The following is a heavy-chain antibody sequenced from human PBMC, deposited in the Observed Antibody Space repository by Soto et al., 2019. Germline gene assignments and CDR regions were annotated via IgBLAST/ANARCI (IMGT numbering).Heavy chain of an antibody. CDR1: GFTFSTYA. J-gene: IGHJ6*02. Sequence: PGGSLRLSCAASGFTFSTYAMTWVRQAPGKGLEWVSAISAGGGSTHYADYVKGRFTISRDNSKNTLYLQMNSLRAEDTAVYYCAIGDYYDSTYDSYSYGMDVWGQGTTVTVSS. V-gene: IGHV3-23*01. CDR2: ISAGGGST. D-gene: IGHD3-22*01. CDR3: AIGDYYDSTYDSYSYGMDV.